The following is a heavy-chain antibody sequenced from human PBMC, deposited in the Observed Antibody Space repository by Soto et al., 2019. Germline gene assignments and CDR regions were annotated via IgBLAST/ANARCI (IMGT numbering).Heavy chain of an antibody. CDR2: IYWDDDK. J-gene: IGHJ4*02. CDR1: GFSLSTSGVG. Sequence: QITLKESGPTLVKPTQTLTLTCTFSGFSLSTSGVGVGWIRQPPGKALEWLALIYWDDDKRYSPSLKSRLTITKDTSKNQVVLTMTNMDPVDTATYYCAQVYYDFCRRGTHFDYWGQGTLVTVSS. CDR3: AQVYYDFCRRGTHFDY. D-gene: IGHD3-3*01. V-gene: IGHV2-5*02.